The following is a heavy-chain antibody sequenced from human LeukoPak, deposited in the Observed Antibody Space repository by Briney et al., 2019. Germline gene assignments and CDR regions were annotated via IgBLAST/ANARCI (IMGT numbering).Heavy chain of an antibody. CDR1: GFSFSYYW. D-gene: IGHD1-14*01. Sequence: GGSLRLSCSASGFSFSYYWMHWVRQAPGKGLVWVSRINGDGSETYYADSVKGRFTISRDNAKNTVFLQMNTLRAEDTAVYYCVRDIREYDYWGQGTLVTVSS. CDR2: INGDGSET. CDR3: VRDIREYDY. J-gene: IGHJ4*02. V-gene: IGHV3-74*01.